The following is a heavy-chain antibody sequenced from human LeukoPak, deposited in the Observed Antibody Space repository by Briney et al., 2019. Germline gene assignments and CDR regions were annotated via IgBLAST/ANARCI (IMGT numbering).Heavy chain of an antibody. J-gene: IGHJ3*02. CDR3: ARPDYYDSSGYYYVGAFDI. V-gene: IGHV5-51*01. Sequence: LGESLKISCKGPGYSFTSYWIGWARQMPGKGLEWMGIIYPGDSETRYSPSFQGQVTISADKSISTAYLQWSSLKASDTAMYYCARPDYYDSSGYYYVGAFDIWGQGTMVTVSS. CDR2: IYPGDSET. CDR1: GYSFTSYW. D-gene: IGHD3-22*01.